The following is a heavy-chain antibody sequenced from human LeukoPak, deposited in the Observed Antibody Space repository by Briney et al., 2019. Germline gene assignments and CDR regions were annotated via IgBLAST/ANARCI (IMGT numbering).Heavy chain of an antibody. J-gene: IGHJ4*02. CDR3: ARDSGKSTVTTTVTRPKY. Sequence: ETLSLTCAVYGGSFSGYYWSWVRQAPGKGLEWVANIKQDGSEKYYVDSVKGRFTISRDNAKNSLYLQMNSLRAEDTAVYYCARDSGKSTVTTTVTRPKYWGQGALVTVSS. CDR2: IKQDGSEK. V-gene: IGHV3-7*01. D-gene: IGHD4-17*01. CDR1: GGSFSGYY.